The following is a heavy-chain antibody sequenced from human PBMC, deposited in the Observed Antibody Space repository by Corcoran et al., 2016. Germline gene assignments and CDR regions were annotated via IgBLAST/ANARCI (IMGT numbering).Heavy chain of an antibody. Sequence: QVTLRESGPALVKPTQTLTLTCTFSGFSLSTSGMCVSWIRQPPGKALEWLALIDWDDDKYYSTSLKTRLTISKDTSKNQVVLTMTNMDPVDTATYYCARLTGPVGQQLVDYWGQGTLVTVSS. CDR1: GFSLSTSGMC. V-gene: IGHV2-70*01. CDR2: IDWDDDK. J-gene: IGHJ4*02. D-gene: IGHD6-13*01. CDR3: ARLTGPVGQQLVDY.